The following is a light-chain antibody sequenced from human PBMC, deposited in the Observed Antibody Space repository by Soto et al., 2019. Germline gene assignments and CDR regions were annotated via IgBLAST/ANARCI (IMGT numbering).Light chain of an antibody. Sequence: DIQMTQSPSSLSASVGDRVTITCRASQSISSNLNWYQQKPGKAPNVLIYAASSLQSGVPSRFSGSGSGADFSLTISRLEPDDFAVYYCQHYGSSPRITFGLGTRLEIK. J-gene: IGKJ5*01. CDR2: AAS. CDR3: QHYGSSPRIT. CDR1: QSISSN. V-gene: IGKV1-39*01.